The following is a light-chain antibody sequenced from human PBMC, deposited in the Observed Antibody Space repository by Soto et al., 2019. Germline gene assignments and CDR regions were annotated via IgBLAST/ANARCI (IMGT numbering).Light chain of an antibody. V-gene: IGKV3-11*01. CDR1: QSVSSY. CDR2: DAS. Sequence: EIVLTQSPATLSLSPWERATLSCMASQSVSSYLSWYQPKPGQAPRLLIYDASNRATGIPARFSGSGSGTDFTLTISSLEPEDFAVYYCQQRSNWPPFTFGQGTRLEI. CDR3: QQRSNWPPFT. J-gene: IGKJ5*01.